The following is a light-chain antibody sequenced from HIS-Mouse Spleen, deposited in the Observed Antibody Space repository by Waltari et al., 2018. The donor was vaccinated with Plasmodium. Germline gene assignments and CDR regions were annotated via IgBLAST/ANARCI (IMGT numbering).Light chain of an antibody. Sequence: DIQMTQSPSSLSASVGDRVTITCQASQDISNYLNWYQQKPGKAPKLLIYDASNLETGVPSRFSGSGSGTEFTFTISRLQPEDIATYYCQQYDNLPPLFTFGPGTKVDIK. CDR2: DAS. V-gene: IGKV1-33*01. CDR1: QDISNY. J-gene: IGKJ3*01. CDR3: QQYDNLPPLFT.